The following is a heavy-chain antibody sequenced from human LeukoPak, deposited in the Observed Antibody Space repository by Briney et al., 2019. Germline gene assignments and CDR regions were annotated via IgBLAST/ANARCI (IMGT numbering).Heavy chain of an antibody. CDR1: QNTFEGYN. J-gene: IGHJ3*01. Sequence: GGSLRLSCAASQNTFEGYNMNWVRQGPGKRLEWVSGTNWNGGSTFYADSVKGRFTISRDNSKNSVYLQMSSLRGEDTALYYYAGSAAFSIEAFDLWGQGTMVTVSS. V-gene: IGHV3-20*04. D-gene: IGHD2/OR15-2a*01. CDR3: AGSAAFSIEAFDL. CDR2: TNWNGGST.